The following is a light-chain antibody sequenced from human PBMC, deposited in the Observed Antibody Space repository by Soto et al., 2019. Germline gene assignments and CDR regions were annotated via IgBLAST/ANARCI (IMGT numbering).Light chain of an antibody. CDR3: CSYAGSATYV. V-gene: IGLV2-23*02. CDR1: RSDVGSYIL. CDR2: EVS. J-gene: IGLJ1*01. Sequence: QSVLTQPASVSGSPGQSTTISCTGTRSDVGSYILVSWYQQLPGKAPKVLIYEVSKRPSGVSDRFSGSKSGNTASLTISGLQAEDEADYYCCSYAGSATYVFGTGTKVTVL.